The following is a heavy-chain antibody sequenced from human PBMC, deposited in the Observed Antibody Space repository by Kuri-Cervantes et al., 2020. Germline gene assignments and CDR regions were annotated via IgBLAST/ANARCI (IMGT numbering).Heavy chain of an antibody. Sequence: GGSLRLSCAASGFTFNGYSMNWVRQAPGKGLEWVSYITSSSSIIYYADSVKGRFTISRDNAKNSLYLQMNSLRDEDTAVYYCARDWHRDLQLWKLDWYFDLWGRGTLVTVSS. CDR1: GFTFNGYS. CDR3: ARDWHRDLQLWKLDWYFDL. J-gene: IGHJ2*01. V-gene: IGHV3-48*02. CDR2: ITSSSSII. D-gene: IGHD5-18*01.